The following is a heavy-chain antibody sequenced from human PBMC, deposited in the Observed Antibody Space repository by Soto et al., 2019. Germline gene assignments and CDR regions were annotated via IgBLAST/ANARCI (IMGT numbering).Heavy chain of an antibody. Sequence: EVRLVESGGGLVQPGGFLKLSCAASGFTFSTHSMNWVRQAPGRGLEWVSYIHSSSSWEVYADSVRGRFTVSRDNAKNSLYLQMSSLRAEDTAVYYCVFDFWLVPTVWGKGTTVTVSS. V-gene: IGHV3-48*01. CDR3: VFDFWLVPTV. J-gene: IGHJ6*04. D-gene: IGHD3-3*01. CDR2: IHSSSSWE. CDR1: GFTFSTHS.